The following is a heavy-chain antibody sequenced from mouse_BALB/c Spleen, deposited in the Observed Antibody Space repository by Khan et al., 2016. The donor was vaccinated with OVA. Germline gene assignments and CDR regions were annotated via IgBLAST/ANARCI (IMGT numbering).Heavy chain of an antibody. D-gene: IGHD2-1*01. V-gene: IGHV1-20*02. Sequence: VQLQQSGPELVRPGASVKISCKASGYSFTGYFMNWVMQSHGKSLEWIGRINPHIGETFYNQRFKDKATLTVDESSSTAHMELRSLASEDSAVYYCTRIYRSYFDYGGQGTTLTVSA. CDR2: INPHIGET. CDR3: TRIYRSYFDY. J-gene: IGHJ2*01. CDR1: GYSFTGYF.